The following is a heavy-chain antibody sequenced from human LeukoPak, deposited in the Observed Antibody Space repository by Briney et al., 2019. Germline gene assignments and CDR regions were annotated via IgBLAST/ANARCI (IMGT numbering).Heavy chain of an antibody. CDR2: ISGSGAST. Sequence: GGSLRLSCLTSGFTLSTNAMSWVRQAPGKGLEWISGISGSGASTYYADSVKGRFTISRDNSKDTLFLQMRSLRPGDTAVYYCVREDTPATANYWGQGTLVTISS. CDR1: GFTLSTNA. D-gene: IGHD2-21*02. J-gene: IGHJ4*02. CDR3: VREDTPATANY. V-gene: IGHV3-23*01.